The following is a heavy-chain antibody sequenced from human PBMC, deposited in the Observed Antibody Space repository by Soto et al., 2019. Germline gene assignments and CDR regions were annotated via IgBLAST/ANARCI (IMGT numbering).Heavy chain of an antibody. CDR1: GGSISSGGYS. V-gene: IGHV4-30-2*01. CDR2: IYQSGTT. J-gene: IGHJ5*02. Sequence: SETLSLTCAVSGGSISSGGYSWSWIRQPPGKGLEWIGYIYQSGTTYYNPSLKSRVTMSVDRSKNQFSLKLNSVIAADTAAYYCARSVTEIFISSENRFDPWGQGILVTVSS. CDR3: ARSVTEIFISSENRFDP. D-gene: IGHD4-17*01.